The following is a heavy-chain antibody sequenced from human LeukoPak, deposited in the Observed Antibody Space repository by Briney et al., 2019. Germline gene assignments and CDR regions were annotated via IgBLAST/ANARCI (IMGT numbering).Heavy chain of an antibody. CDR2: IKEDGSVK. D-gene: IGHD6-13*01. J-gene: IGHJ4*02. Sequence: GRSLRLSCAASGFTFSNDGMHWVRQAPGKGLERVGNIKEDGSVKFYLDSVKGRFTISRDNAKNSLYLQMNSLRAEDTAVYYCASSTRPGIAAAFDYWGQGTLVTVSS. CDR1: GFTFSNDG. V-gene: IGHV3-7*01. CDR3: ASSTRPGIAAAFDY.